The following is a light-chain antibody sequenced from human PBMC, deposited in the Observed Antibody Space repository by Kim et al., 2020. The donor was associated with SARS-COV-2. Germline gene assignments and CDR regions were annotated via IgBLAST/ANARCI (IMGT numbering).Light chain of an antibody. CDR3: QQYKSYPWT. CDR2: KAS. J-gene: IGKJ1*01. V-gene: IGKV1-5*03. Sequence: DIQMTQSPSTLSASVGDRVTITCRASESINIWLAWYQRRPGKAPNLLIQKASTLESGVPSRFSGSGSGTEFTLTISSLQPDDFAIYYCQQYKSYPWTFGQGTKVDIK. CDR1: ESINIW.